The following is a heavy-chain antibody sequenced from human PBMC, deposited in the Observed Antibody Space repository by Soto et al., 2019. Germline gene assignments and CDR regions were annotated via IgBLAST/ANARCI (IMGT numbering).Heavy chain of an antibody. J-gene: IGHJ6*02. D-gene: IGHD1-1*01. V-gene: IGHV1-2*02. Sequence: ASVKVSCKTSGYTFTGYYIHCVRQAPGQGLEWMAWINPNSAGADYAQNFQGRVTMTRDTSISTAYMELSSLKSDDTAVYYCARAPQLYGMDVWGQGTTVTVSS. CDR2: INPNSAGA. CDR3: ARAPQLYGMDV. CDR1: GYTFTGYY.